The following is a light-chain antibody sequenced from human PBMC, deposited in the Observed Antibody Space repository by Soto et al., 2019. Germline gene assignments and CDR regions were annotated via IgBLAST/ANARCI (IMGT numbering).Light chain of an antibody. V-gene: IGKV3-15*01. CDR1: QSVTTR. Sequence: EIVLTQSPATLSMSPGERATLSCRASQSVTTRLAWYQQKPGQAPRLLIYGASTRATGIPARFSDSGSDTEFTLTISSLQSEDFAVYYCQQYNNWPPYTFGQGTKLEIE. CDR2: GAS. J-gene: IGKJ2*01. CDR3: QQYNNWPPYT.